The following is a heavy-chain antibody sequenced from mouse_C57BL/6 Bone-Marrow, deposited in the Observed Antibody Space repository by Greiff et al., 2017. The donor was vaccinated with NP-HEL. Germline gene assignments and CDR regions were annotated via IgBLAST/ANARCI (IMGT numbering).Heavy chain of an antibody. CDR3: ARREPYFDN. J-gene: IGHJ2*01. CDR1: GFTFSSYA. V-gene: IGHV5-4*03. CDR2: ISDGGSYT. Sequence: DVKLVESGGGLVKPGGSLKLSCAASGFTFSSYAMSWVRQTPEKRLEWVATISDGGSYTYYPDNVKGRFTISRDNAKNNLYLQMSHLKSENTAMYYCARREPYFDNWGQGTTLPVSS.